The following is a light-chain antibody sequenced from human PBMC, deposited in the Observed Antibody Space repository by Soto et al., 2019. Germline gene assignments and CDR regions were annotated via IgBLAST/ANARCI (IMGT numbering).Light chain of an antibody. CDR1: SSDVG. J-gene: IGLJ2*01. CDR2: EGI. Sequence: QSALTQPASVSGSPGQSITISRTGTSSDVGVSWYQQHPDKAPELLIYEGIKRPSGISNRFSGSNSGNTASLAISGLQAEDEADYYCCSYAGSSSVLFGGGTKLTVL. V-gene: IGLV2-23*01. CDR3: CSYAGSSSVL.